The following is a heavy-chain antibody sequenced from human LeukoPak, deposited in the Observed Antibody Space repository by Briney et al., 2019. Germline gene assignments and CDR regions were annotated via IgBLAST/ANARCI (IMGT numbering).Heavy chain of an antibody. D-gene: IGHD3-22*01. CDR2: VNGNGGRT. CDR1: GFIFNEYG. Sequence: GGSLRLSCAASGFIFNEYGMTWVRQIPGKGLEWVSGVNGNGGRTGYADSVKGRFTISRDNSKNTLYLQVNSLRAEDTAVYYCASQTHYYDSSGYYWGAFDIWGQGTMVTVSS. V-gene: IGHV3-20*04. J-gene: IGHJ3*02. CDR3: ASQTHYYDSSGYYWGAFDI.